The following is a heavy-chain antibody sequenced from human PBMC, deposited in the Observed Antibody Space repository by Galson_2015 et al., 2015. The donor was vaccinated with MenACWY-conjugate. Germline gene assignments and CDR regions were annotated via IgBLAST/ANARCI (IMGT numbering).Heavy chain of an antibody. Sequence: SVKVSCKASGYTFTSYGISWVRQAPGQGLEWMGWISAYNGNTNYAQKLQGRVTMTTDTSTSTAYMELRSLRSDDTAVYYCARVPRDFWSGYSRPYYYYGMDVWGQGTTVTVSS. V-gene: IGHV1-18*01. J-gene: IGHJ6*02. CDR2: ISAYNGNT. CDR3: ARVPRDFWSGYSRPYYYYGMDV. D-gene: IGHD3-3*01. CDR1: GYTFTSYG.